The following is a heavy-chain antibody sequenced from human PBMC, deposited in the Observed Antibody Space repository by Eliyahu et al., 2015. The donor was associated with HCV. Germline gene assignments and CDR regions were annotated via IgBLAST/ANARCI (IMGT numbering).Heavy chain of an antibody. CDR1: GDSVSSNSGT. CDR3: VFGWELLY. CDR2: TYFRSKWYN. J-gene: IGHJ4*02. Sequence: HVQLQPSGPGLVKPSQTLSLTCAIXGDSVSSNSGTWNWIRQSPSGGLEWLGRTYFRSKWYNDYALSVKSRITINPDTSKNQFSLQLNSVTPEDTAVYYCVFGWELLYWGQGTLVTVSS. V-gene: IGHV6-1*01. D-gene: IGHD2-15*01.